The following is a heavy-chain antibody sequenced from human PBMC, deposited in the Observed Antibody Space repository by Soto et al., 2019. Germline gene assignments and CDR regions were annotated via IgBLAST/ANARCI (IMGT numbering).Heavy chain of an antibody. D-gene: IGHD6-19*01. Sequence: QVQLVQSGAEVKKPGASVKVSCKASGFTFTRYGISWVRQAPGQGLEWMGWISAFNGDTKYAQRHQGRVSRTTDTSTDTAHMELRSLRSDDTAVYYCARDSPSSGLLGTNYWGQGTLVSVSS. CDR3: ARDSPSSGLLGTNY. CDR2: ISAFNGDT. J-gene: IGHJ4*02. CDR1: GFTFTRYG. V-gene: IGHV1-18*01.